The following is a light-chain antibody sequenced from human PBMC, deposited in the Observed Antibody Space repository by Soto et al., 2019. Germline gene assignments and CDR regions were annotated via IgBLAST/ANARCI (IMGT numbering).Light chain of an antibody. CDR3: CSDAGSSTVV. Sequence: QSALTQPASVSGSPGQSITMSCTGTSSDVGSYNFVSGYQQHPDNAPKLMIYEGSKRPSGVSNRFSGSKSGNTASLTISGLQAEDEADYYCCSDAGSSTVVFGGGTKVTVL. J-gene: IGLJ2*01. V-gene: IGLV2-23*01. CDR1: SSDVGSYNF. CDR2: EGS.